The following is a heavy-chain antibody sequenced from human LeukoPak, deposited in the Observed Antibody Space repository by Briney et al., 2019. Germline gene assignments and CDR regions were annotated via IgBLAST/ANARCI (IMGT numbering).Heavy chain of an antibody. CDR1: GFTFSSYW. CDR3: VKGYCSGGSCLEYYFDY. Sequence: GGSLRLSCAASGFTFSSYWMHWVRQAPGKGLVWVSRINSDGSSTSYADSVKGRFTISRDNAKNTLYLQMNSLRAEDTAVYYCVKGYCSGGSCLEYYFDYWGQGTLVTVSS. J-gene: IGHJ4*02. V-gene: IGHV3-74*01. CDR2: INSDGSST. D-gene: IGHD2-15*01.